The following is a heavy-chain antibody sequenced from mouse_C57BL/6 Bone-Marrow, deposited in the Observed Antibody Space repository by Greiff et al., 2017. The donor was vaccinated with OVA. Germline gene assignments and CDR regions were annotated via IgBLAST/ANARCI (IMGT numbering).Heavy chain of an antibody. CDR2: IDPENGDT. J-gene: IGHJ2*01. D-gene: IGHD2-1*01. Sequence: EVQLQQSGAELVRPGASVKLSCTASGFNITDDYMHWVKQRPEQGLEWIGWIDPENGDTEYASKFQGKATITADTSSNPAYLQLSSLTSEDTAVYYCTSYGNLDYWGQGTTLTVSS. CDR3: TSYGNLDY. CDR1: GFNITDDY. V-gene: IGHV14-4*01.